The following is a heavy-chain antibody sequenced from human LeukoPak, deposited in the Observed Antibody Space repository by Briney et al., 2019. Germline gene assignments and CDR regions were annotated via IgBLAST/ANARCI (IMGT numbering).Heavy chain of an antibody. J-gene: IGHJ4*02. CDR1: GGSISSGNW. Sequence: SETLSLTCAVSGGSISSGNWWSWVRQSPGKGLEWIGEIYHSGSTNYNPSLKSRVTISVDKPKNQFSLKLSSVTAANTAVYYCASLRERSYYARGFDYWGQGTLVTVSS. V-gene: IGHV4-4*02. CDR2: IYHSGST. CDR3: ASLRERSYYARGFDY. D-gene: IGHD1-26*01.